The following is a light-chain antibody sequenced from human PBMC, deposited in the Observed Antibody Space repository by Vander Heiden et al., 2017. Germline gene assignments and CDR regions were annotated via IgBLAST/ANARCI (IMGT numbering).Light chain of an antibody. J-gene: IGLJ2*01. CDR2: SNN. V-gene: IGLV1-44*01. Sequence: QSVLIQPPSASGTPGQRVTFSCSGSSSNIGSNAVTWYRQFPGTAPKLLIYSNNQRPSGVPDRFSGSKSGTSASLAISGLQSEDEADYYCAAWDDSLNGQWVFGGGTKLTVL. CDR3: AAWDDSLNGQWV. CDR1: SSNIGSNA.